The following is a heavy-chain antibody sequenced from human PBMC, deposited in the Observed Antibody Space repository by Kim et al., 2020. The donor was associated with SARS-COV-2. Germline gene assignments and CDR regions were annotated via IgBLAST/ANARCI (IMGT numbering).Heavy chain of an antibody. D-gene: IGHD2-2*01. CDR3: ARGVGCSSTSCYVTYYYYYYGMDV. V-gene: IGHV3-7*01. CDR1: GFTFSSYW. CDR2: IKQDGSEK. J-gene: IGHJ6*02. Sequence: GGSLRLSCAASGFTFSSYWMSWVRQAPGKGLEWVANIKQDGSEKYYVDSVKGRFTISRDNAKNSLYLQMNSLRAEDTAVYYCARGVGCSSTSCYVTYYYYYYGMDVWGQGTTVTVSS.